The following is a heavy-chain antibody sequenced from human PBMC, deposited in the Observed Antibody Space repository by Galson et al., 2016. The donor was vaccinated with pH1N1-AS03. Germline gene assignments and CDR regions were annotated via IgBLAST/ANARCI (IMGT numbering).Heavy chain of an antibody. D-gene: IGHD3-3*01. J-gene: IGHJ3*02. CDR3: ARGKDFWSGYPDDPFDI. CDR1: GFTFSGYW. CDR2: IKQDGSEK. Sequence: SLRLSCAASGFTFSGYWMTWVRRAPGKGLKWVANIKQDGSEKSYVDSVKGRFTISRDNAKNSLYLQMNSLRAEDTAVYYCARGKDFWSGYPDDPFDIWGQGTMVTVSS. V-gene: IGHV3-7*03.